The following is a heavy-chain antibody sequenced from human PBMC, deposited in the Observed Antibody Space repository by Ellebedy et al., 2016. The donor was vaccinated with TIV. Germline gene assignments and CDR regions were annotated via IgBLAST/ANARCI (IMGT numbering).Heavy chain of an antibody. CDR3: ARATGRYDGGGYHLTRTSSFDF. V-gene: IGHV3-7*01. J-gene: IGHJ4*02. CDR1: GFTFRNYW. D-gene: IGHD3-22*01. Sequence: GESLKISCAASGFTFRNYWMLWVRQAPGKGLEWVANIEHDGGERYYGDSVKGRFTISRDNAKNSLYLQMNSLRAEDSALYYCARATGRYDGGGYHLTRTSSFDFWGQGTLVTVSS. CDR2: IEHDGGER.